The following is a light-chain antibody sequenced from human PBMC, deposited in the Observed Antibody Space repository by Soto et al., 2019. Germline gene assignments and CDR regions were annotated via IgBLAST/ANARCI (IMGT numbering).Light chain of an antibody. Sequence: DIQMTQSPSTLSASVGDRVTITCRASQRISTWLAWYQQKPGKAPKLLIYDAPTLESGVPSRFSGSGSGTEFTLTISSLQPDDFATYYCQQRVDWPLTFGGGTKVQI. J-gene: IGKJ4*01. V-gene: IGKV1-5*01. CDR3: QQRVDWPLT. CDR2: DAP. CDR1: QRISTW.